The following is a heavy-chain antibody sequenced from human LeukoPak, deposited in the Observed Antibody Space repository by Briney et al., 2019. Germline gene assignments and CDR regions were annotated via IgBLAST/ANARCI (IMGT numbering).Heavy chain of an antibody. Sequence: SVKVSCKASGGTFSSYAISWVRQAPGQGLEWMGRIIPILGIANYAQKFQGRVTITADKSTSTAYMELSSLRSEDTAVYYCARDNGRYYYDSSGYSFDYWGQGTLVTVSS. CDR3: ARDNGRYYYDSSGYSFDY. CDR1: GGTFSSYA. CDR2: IIPILGIA. J-gene: IGHJ4*02. D-gene: IGHD3-22*01. V-gene: IGHV1-69*04.